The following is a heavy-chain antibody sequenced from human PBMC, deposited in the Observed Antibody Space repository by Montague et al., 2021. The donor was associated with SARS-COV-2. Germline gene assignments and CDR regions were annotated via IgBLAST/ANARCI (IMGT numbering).Heavy chain of an antibody. V-gene: IGHV4-59*02. CDR3: ARETMTADAFDI. Sequence: SETLSLTCTVSGASVSSYDWGWIRQSPGKGLEWIGDFYSVGSTDYNPSLKSRVTISRDTSKNQFSLKVRSVTAADTAIYYCARETMTADAFDIWGQGTMVTVSS. J-gene: IGHJ3*02. CDR1: GASVSSYD. D-gene: IGHD1-14*01. CDR2: FYSVGST.